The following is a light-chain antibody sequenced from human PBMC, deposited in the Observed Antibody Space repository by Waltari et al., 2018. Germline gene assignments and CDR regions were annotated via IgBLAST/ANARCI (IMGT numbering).Light chain of an antibody. CDR1: QDIDNN. J-gene: IGKJ4*01. CDR2: ASS. V-gene: IGKV1-33*01. CDR3: QQFDNVPLT. Sequence: DIQMTQSPSSLSASVGDRVIITCRASQDIDNNLNWYQQKPGKSPNLLIYASSTLETGVPSRFSGSGSGRKFSFTISSLQPEDFATYYCQQFDNVPLTFGGGTKVDIK.